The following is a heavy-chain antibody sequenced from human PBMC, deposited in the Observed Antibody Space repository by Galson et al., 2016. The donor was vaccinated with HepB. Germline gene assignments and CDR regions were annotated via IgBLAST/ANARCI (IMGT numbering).Heavy chain of an antibody. CDR3: VTYCTGGSCKVGH. Sequence: SLRLSCAVTGFTVRSNYVGWARHGPEKGLEWVAIVYAGGNTNYADSVKGRFTISRDESENAMSLQMSSLRREDTAVYYCVTYCTGGSCKVGHWGQGTLVTVSS. V-gene: IGHV3-53*01. J-gene: IGHJ4*02. D-gene: IGHD2-8*02. CDR2: VYAGGNT. CDR1: GFTVRSNY.